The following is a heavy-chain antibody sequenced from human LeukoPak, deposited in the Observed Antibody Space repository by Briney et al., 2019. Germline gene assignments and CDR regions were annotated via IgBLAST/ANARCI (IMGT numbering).Heavy chain of an antibody. CDR3: ARHYGP. CDR2: INHSGST. J-gene: IGHJ5*02. Sequence: SETLSLTCAVYGGSFSGYYWSWIRQPPGKGLEWIGEINHSGSTNYNPSLKSRVTISVDTSKNQFSLKLNFVAGAETAVYYCARHYGPWGQGTLVTVSS. CDR1: GGSFSGYY. V-gene: IGHV4-34*01. D-gene: IGHD3-16*01.